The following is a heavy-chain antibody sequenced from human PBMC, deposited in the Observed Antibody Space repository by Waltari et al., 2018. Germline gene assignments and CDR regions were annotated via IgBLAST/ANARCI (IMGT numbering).Heavy chain of an antibody. D-gene: IGHD2-21*02. Sequence: QVQLQESGPGLVKPSETLSLTCTVSGGSISSYYWSWIRQPQGTGLEWIGYIYYSGSTNYNPSLKSRVTISVDTSKNQFSLKLSSVTAADTAVYYCARDGYCGGDCPPGVGWFDPWGQGTLVTVSS. V-gene: IGHV4-59*01. CDR3: ARDGYCGGDCPPGVGWFDP. J-gene: IGHJ5*02. CDR2: IYYSGST. CDR1: GGSISSYY.